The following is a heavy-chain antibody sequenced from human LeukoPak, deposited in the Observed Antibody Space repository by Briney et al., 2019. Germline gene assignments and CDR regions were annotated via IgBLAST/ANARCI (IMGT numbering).Heavy chain of an antibody. CDR1: GDSTSGFY. Sequence: SETLSLTCTVSGDSTSGFYWSWIRQPPGKGLEWIGYIYYSGSTNYNPSLKSRVTMSIDTSKSQFSLKLTSVTAADTAVYYCARRRYTSGYLDYWGQGTLVTVSS. J-gene: IGHJ4*02. V-gene: IGHV4-59*08. CDR3: ARRRYTSGYLDY. CDR2: IYYSGST. D-gene: IGHD3-22*01.